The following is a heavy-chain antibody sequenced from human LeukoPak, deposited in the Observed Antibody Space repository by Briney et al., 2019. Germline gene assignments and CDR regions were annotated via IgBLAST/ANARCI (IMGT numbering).Heavy chain of an antibody. V-gene: IGHV3-23*01. CDR3: AKEVRTNE. J-gene: IGHJ4*02. CDR2: ISSSGSST. D-gene: IGHD3-3*01. Sequence: GGSLRLSCAASGFTVSSNYMSWVRQAPGKGLEWVSAISSSGSSTYYADSVKGRFTISRDNSKNTLYLQMNSLRGEDTALYYCAKEVRTNEWGQGTLVTVSS. CDR1: GFTVSSNY.